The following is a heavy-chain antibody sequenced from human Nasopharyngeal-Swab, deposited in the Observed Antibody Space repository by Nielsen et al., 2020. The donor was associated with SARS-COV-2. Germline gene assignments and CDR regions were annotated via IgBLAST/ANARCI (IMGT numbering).Heavy chain of an antibody. CDR2: IYPGDSDT. D-gene: IGHD1-26*01. V-gene: IGHV5-51*03. J-gene: IGHJ3*02. CDR1: GYSCTSYW. CDR3: ARTVYSGSYYQNDAFDI. Sequence: GEALKISWKGSGYSCTSYWSGWVRQMRGKGLEWMGIIYPGDSDTRYSPSFQGQVTISADKSIRTAYLQWSSLKASDTAMYYCARTVYSGSYYQNDAFDIWGQGTMVTVSS.